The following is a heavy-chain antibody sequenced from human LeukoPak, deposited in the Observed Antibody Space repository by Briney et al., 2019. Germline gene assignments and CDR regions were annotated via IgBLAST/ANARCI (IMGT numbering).Heavy chain of an antibody. CDR1: GFTFSSYW. Sequence: GGSLRLSCAACGFTFSSYWMHWVRQAPGKGLVWVSRINSDGSSISYADSVKGRFTISRDNAKNTLYLQMNSLRAEDTAVYYCARGGTIRYPFDYWGQETLVTVSS. J-gene: IGHJ4*02. CDR3: ARGGTIRYPFDY. CDR2: INSDGSSI. D-gene: IGHD1-1*01. V-gene: IGHV3-74*01.